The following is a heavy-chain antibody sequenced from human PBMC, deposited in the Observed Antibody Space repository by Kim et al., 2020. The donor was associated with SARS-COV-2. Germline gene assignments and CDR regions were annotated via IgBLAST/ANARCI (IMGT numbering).Heavy chain of an antibody. V-gene: IGHV3-72*01. CDR3: TRVVVSATPEVTFDI. J-gene: IGHJ3*02. Sequence: ASVKGRFTISRDESQNSLYLQMNSLKTEDTALYYCTRVVVSATPEVTFDIWGQGTEVTVSS. D-gene: IGHD2-15*01.